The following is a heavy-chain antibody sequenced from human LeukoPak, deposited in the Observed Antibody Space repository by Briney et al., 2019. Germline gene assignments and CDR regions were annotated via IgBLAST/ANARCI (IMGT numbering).Heavy chain of an antibody. CDR3: ARGYCSGGSCYLGDY. V-gene: IGHV4-59*01. D-gene: IGHD2-15*01. J-gene: IGHJ4*02. CDR2: IYYSGST. CDR1: GGSISSYY. Sequence: SETLSLTCTVSGGSISSYYWSWIRQPPGKGLEWIGYIYYSGSTNYNPSLKSRVTISVDTSKNQFSLKLSSVTAADTAVYYCARGYCSGGSCYLGDYWGQGTLVTVSS.